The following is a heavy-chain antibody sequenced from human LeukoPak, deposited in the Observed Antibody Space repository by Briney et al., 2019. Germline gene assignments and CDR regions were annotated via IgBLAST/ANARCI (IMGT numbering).Heavy chain of an antibody. CDR2: IYYSGST. Sequence: PSETLSLTCTVSGGSISTYSWSWIRQPPGKGLEWIGNIYYSGSTYYNPSHKSRVNISVDTSKNQFSLKLTSVTAADTAVYYCARSQFYGSGSYQGRWFDPWGQGTLVTVSS. D-gene: IGHD3-10*01. J-gene: IGHJ5*02. V-gene: IGHV4-59*12. CDR1: GGSISTYS. CDR3: ARSQFYGSGSYQGRWFDP.